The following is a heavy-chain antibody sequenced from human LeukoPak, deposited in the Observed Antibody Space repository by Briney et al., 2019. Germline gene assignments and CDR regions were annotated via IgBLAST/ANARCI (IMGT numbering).Heavy chain of an antibody. CDR2: INPSGGST. V-gene: IGHV1-46*01. CDR3: AREGPYSDSSRSRFDY. Sequence: ASVKVSCKASGYTFTNYYIHWVRQAPGQGLEWTGIINPSGGSTSYAQKFQGRVTMTRDTSTSTVYMELSSLRSEDTAVYYCAREGPYSDSSRSRFDYWGQGTLVTISS. J-gene: IGHJ4*02. CDR1: GYTFTNYY. D-gene: IGHD6-6*01.